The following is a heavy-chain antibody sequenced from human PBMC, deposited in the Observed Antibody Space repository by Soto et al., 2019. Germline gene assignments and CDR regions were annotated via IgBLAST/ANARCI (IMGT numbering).Heavy chain of an antibody. V-gene: IGHV4-39*01. D-gene: IGHD6-19*01. CDR2: IYYSGST. Sequence: SETLSLTCTVSGGSISSSSYYWGWIRQPPGKGLEWIGSIYYSGSTYYNPSLKSRVTISVDTSKNQFSLKLSSVTAADTAVYYCASYPPLRGWDFDYWGQGTLVTVSS. CDR3: ASYPPLRGWDFDY. CDR1: GGSISSSSYY. J-gene: IGHJ4*02.